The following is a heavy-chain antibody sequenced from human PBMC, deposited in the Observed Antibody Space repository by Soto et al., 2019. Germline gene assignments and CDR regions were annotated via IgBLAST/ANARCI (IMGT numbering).Heavy chain of an antibody. V-gene: IGHV1-2*04. CDR3: ARNSGYDSLTYDY. Sequence: ASVKVSCKASGYTFTGYYMHWVRQAPGQGLEWMGWINPNSGGTNYAQKFQGWVTMTRDTSISTAYMELSRLRSDDTAVYYCARNSGYDSLTYDYWGQGTLVTVSS. J-gene: IGHJ4*02. CDR1: GYTFTGYY. CDR2: INPNSGGT. D-gene: IGHD5-12*01.